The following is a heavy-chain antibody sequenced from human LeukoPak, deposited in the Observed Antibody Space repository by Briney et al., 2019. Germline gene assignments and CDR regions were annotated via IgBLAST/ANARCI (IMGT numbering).Heavy chain of an antibody. CDR3: ARDHGSGWYDLVY. V-gene: IGHV1-2*02. D-gene: IGHD6-19*01. CDR2: INPNSGGT. J-gene: IGHJ4*02. Sequence: ASVKLSCKASGYTFTGYYMHWVRQAPGQGLEWMGWINPNSGGTNYAQKSQGRVTMTRDTSISTAYMELSRLRSDDTAVYYCARDHGSGWYDLVYWGQGTLVTVSS. CDR1: GYTFTGYY.